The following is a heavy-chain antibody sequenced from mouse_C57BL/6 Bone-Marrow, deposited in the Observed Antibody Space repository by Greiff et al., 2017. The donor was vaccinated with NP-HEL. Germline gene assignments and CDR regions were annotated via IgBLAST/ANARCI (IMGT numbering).Heavy chain of an antibody. CDR1: GYTFTSYG. CDR3: ARRDSFAY. V-gene: IGHV1-81*01. Sequence: QVHVKQSGAELARPGASVKLSCKASGYTFTSYGISWVKQRTGQGLEWIGEIYPRSGNTYYNEKFKGKATLTADKSSSTAYMELRSLTSEDSAVDFCARRDSFAYWGQGTLVTVSA. J-gene: IGHJ3*01. CDR2: IYPRSGNT.